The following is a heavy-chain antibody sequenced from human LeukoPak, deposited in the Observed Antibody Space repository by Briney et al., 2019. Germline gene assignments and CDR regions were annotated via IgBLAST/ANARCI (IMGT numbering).Heavy chain of an antibody. D-gene: IGHD2-8*02. J-gene: IGHJ4*02. CDR3: ARRSGHDY. CDR1: GYTFTAYY. CDR2: INPNTGDT. V-gene: IGHV1-2*02. Sequence: ASVKVSCKASGYTFTAYYIHWVQQAPGQGFQWLGWINPNTGDTNYAQQFQGRVTLTRDTSITTAYMELTSLISDDTAVYYCARRSGHDYWGPGTLLTVSS.